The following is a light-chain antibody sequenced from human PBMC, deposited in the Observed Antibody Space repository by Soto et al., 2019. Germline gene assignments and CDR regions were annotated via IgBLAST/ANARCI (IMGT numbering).Light chain of an antibody. CDR3: SSYISSSTFVV. CDR2: EVT. V-gene: IGLV2-14*01. CDR1: SSDIGDYKY. J-gene: IGLJ2*01. Sequence: QSVLTQPASVSGSPGQSITISCSGASSDIGDYKYVSWYQQHPGKAPKLMIYEVTNRPSGVSHRFSGSKSGNTASLTISGLQAEDEADYYCSSYISSSTFVVFGGGTKLTVL.